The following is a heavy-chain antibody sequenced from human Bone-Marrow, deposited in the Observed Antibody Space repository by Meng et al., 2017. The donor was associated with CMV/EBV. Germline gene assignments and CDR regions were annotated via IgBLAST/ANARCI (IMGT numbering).Heavy chain of an antibody. CDR3: ARDRIVVVPAATNWFDP. CDR1: GDSVSSNSAA. V-gene: IGHV6-1*01. Sequence: SQTPSLPCAISGDSVSSNSAAWNWIRQSPSRGLEWLGRTYYRSKWYNDYAVSVKSRITINPDTSKNQFSLQLNSVTPEDTAVYYCARDRIVVVPAATNWFDPWGQGTLVTVSS. CDR2: TYYRSKWYN. J-gene: IGHJ5*02. D-gene: IGHD2-2*01.